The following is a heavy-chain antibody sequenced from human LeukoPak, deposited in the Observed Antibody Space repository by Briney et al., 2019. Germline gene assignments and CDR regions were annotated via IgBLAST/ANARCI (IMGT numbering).Heavy chain of an antibody. V-gene: IGHV1-18*01. CDR3: ARDERHSPDV. CDR2: ISAYNGNT. CDR1: GYTFTSYD. Sequence: GGPVKVSCKASGYTFTSYDITWVRQAPGQGLEWMGWISAYNGNTNYAQKLQGRVTMTTDTSTNTAYMEVRSLRSDDTAVYYCARDERHSPDVWGQGTTVTVSS. D-gene: IGHD6-25*01. J-gene: IGHJ6*02.